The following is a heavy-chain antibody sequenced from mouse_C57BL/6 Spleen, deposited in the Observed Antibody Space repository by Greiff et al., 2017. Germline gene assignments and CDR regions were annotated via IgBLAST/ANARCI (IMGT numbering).Heavy chain of an antibody. V-gene: IGHV1-55*01. Sequence: VQLQQPGAELVKPGASVTMSCKASGYTFTSYWITWVKQRPGQGLEWIGDIYPGSGSTNYNEKFKSKATLTVDTSSSTAYMQLSSLTSEDSAVYYCAREGYYGSSFLDYWGQGTTLTVSS. CDR3: AREGYYGSSFLDY. D-gene: IGHD1-1*01. CDR2: IYPGSGST. J-gene: IGHJ2*01. CDR1: GYTFTSYW.